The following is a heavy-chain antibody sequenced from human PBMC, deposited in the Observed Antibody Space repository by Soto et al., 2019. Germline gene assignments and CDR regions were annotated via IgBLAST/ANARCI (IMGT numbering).Heavy chain of an antibody. CDR2: ISYDGSNK. J-gene: IGHJ6*02. CDR3: AKASAFYGMDV. V-gene: IGHV3-30*18. Sequence: QVQLVESGGGVVQPGRSLRLSCAASGFTFSSYGMHWVRQAPGKGLEWVAVISYDGSNKYYADSVKGRFTISRDNSKNTRYLQMNSLRAEDTAVYYCAKASAFYGMDVWGQGTTVTVSS. CDR1: GFTFSSYG.